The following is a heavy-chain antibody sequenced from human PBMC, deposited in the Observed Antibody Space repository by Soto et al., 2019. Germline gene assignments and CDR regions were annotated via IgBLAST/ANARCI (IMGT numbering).Heavy chain of an antibody. V-gene: IGHV3-23*01. CDR3: AFQNSIVLMVYAARHFDY. CDR1: GFTFSSYA. J-gene: IGHJ4*02. Sequence: GGSLRLSCAASGFTFSSYAMSWVRQAPGKGLEWVSAISGSGGSTYYADSVKGRFTISRDNSKNTLYLQMNSLRAEDTAVYYCAFQNSIVLMVYAARHFDYWGQGTLVTVSS. D-gene: IGHD2-8*01. CDR2: ISGSGGST.